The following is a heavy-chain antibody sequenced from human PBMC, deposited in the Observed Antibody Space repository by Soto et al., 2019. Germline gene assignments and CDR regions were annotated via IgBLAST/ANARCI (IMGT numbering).Heavy chain of an antibody. CDR2: INPNSGGT. CDR3: ARDGVVDYYGMDV. Sequence: ASVKVSCKASGYTFTGYYMHWVRPAPGQGLEWMGWINPNSGGTNYAQKFQGWVTMTRDTSISTAYMELSRLRSDDTAVYYCARDGVVDYYGMDVWGQGTTVTVSS. J-gene: IGHJ6*02. D-gene: IGHD2-15*01. V-gene: IGHV1-2*04. CDR1: GYTFTGYY.